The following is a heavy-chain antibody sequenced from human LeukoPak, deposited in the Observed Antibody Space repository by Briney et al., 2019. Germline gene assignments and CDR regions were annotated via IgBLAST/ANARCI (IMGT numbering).Heavy chain of an antibody. J-gene: IGHJ3*02. CDR2: ISWNSGSI. CDR3: AKDRSYSYTRGAFDI. Sequence: PGGSLRLSCAASGFTFDDYAMHWVRQAPGKGLEWVSGISWNSGSIGYADSVKGRFTISRDNAKNSLYLQMNSLRAEDMALYYCAKDRSYSYTRGAFDIWGQGTMVTVSS. V-gene: IGHV3-9*03. CDR1: GFTFDDYA. D-gene: IGHD5-18*01.